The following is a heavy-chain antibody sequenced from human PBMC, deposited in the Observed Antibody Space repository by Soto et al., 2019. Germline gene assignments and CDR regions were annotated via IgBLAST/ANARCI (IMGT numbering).Heavy chain of an antibody. Sequence: QVQLQESGPGLVKPSQTLSLTCTVSGGSISSGDYYWSCIRQPPGKGLEWIGYIYYSGSTYYNPSRKSRVIISVDTSKNQFSLKLSSVTAADTAVYYCARDIYWNDLADYWGQGTMVTVSS. V-gene: IGHV4-30-4*01. J-gene: IGHJ4*02. D-gene: IGHD1-1*01. CDR2: IYYSGST. CDR3: ARDIYWNDLADY. CDR1: GGSISSGDYY.